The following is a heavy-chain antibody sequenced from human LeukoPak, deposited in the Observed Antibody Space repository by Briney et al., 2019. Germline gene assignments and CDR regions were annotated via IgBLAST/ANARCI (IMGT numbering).Heavy chain of an antibody. Sequence: GALVKVSCKASGYTFTSYGISWVRQAPGQGLEWMGWISAYNGNTNYAQKFQGRVTITADESTSTAYMELSSLRSEDTAVYYCASPPLNYYYYYMDVWGKGTTVTVSS. CDR3: ASPPLNYYYYYMDV. CDR1: GYTFTSYG. J-gene: IGHJ6*03. V-gene: IGHV1-18*01. CDR2: ISAYNGNT.